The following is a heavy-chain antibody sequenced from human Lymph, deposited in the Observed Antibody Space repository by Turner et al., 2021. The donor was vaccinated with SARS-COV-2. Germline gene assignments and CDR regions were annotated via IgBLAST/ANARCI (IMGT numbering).Heavy chain of an antibody. V-gene: IGHV1-2*02. D-gene: IGHD3-3*01. CDR3: ARDVERYNDFWSGYSGGYGMDV. CDR1: GYTFTGSY. J-gene: IGHJ6*02. CDR2: INPNGGGT. Sequence: VQLVQSGAEVEKPGASVKVSCKVSGYTFTGSYMHWVRQAPGHGLEWMGWINPNGGGTNYAQKFQGRVTMTRDTSISAAYMELSRLRSDDTAVYYCARDVERYNDFWSGYSGGYGMDVWGQGTTVTVSS.